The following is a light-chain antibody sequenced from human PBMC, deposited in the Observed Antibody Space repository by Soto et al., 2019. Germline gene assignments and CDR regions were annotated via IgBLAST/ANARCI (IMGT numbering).Light chain of an antibody. CDR3: SSYTSSSTRV. J-gene: IGLJ3*02. V-gene: IGLV2-14*01. Sequence: QSALTQPASVSGSPGQSITISCTGTSSDVGGYNYVSWYQQHPGKAPKLMIYEVSNRPSGVSNRFSGSKSGNTASLTISGLQAEDEDDYYCSSYTSSSTRVLGGGTKLTVL. CDR1: SSDVGGYNY. CDR2: EVS.